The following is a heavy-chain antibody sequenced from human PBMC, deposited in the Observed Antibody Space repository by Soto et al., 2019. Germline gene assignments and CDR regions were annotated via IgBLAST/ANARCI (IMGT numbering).Heavy chain of an antibody. CDR2: ISGSGGST. Sequence: EVQLLESGGGLVQPGGSLRLSCAASGFTFSSYAMSWVRQAPGKGLEWVSAISGSGGSTYYADSVKGRFTISRDNSKNTLYLQMNSLRAEDTAVYYCAKDLSLHYYDSSGYRGIVWGQGTMVTVSS. CDR3: AKDLSLHYYDSSGYRGIV. CDR1: GFTFSSYA. D-gene: IGHD3-22*01. J-gene: IGHJ3*01. V-gene: IGHV3-23*01.